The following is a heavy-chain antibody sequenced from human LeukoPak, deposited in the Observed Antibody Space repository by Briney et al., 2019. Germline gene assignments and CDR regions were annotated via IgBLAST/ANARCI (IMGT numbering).Heavy chain of an antibody. J-gene: IGHJ4*02. D-gene: IGHD6-6*01. CDR1: GGTFSSYA. V-gene: IGHV1-69*05. CDR3: ARGSEYSSSSGRFDY. Sequence: SVKVSCKASGGTFSSYAISWVRQAPGQGLEWMGGIIPIFGTANYAQKFQGRVTITTDESTSTAYMELSSRRSEDTAVYYCARGSEYSSSSGRFDYWGQGTLVTVSS. CDR2: IIPIFGTA.